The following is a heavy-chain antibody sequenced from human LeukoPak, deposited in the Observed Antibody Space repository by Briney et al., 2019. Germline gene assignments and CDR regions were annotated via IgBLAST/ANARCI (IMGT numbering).Heavy chain of an antibody. D-gene: IGHD5-24*01. J-gene: IGHJ6*02. Sequence: GGSLRLSCAASGFTVSSNDMSWVRQAPGKGLEWVSVIYSGGSTYYADSVKGRFTISRDNSKNTLYLQMNSLRAEDTAVYYCASPEMARDGTYAMDVWGQGTTVTVSS. CDR2: IYSGGST. CDR1: GFTVSSND. CDR3: ASPEMARDGTYAMDV. V-gene: IGHV3-53*01.